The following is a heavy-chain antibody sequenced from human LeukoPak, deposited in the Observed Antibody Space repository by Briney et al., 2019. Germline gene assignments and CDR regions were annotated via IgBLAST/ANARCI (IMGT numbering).Heavy chain of an antibody. CDR3: ARDLQDIVVVPAAIPQAFDI. V-gene: IGHV3-33*01. J-gene: IGHJ3*02. CDR2: IWYDGSNK. D-gene: IGHD2-2*02. CDR1: GFTFSSYG. Sequence: GGSLRLSCAASGFTFSSYGMHGVRQAPGKGLEWVAVIWYDGSNKYYADSVKGRFTISRDNSKNTLYLQMNSLRAEDTAVYYCARDLQDIVVVPAAIPQAFDIWGQGTMVTVSS.